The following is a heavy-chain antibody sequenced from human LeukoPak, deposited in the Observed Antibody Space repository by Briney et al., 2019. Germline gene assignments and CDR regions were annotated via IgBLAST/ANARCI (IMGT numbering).Heavy chain of an antibody. J-gene: IGHJ4*02. Sequence: PGGSLRLSCAASGFTFSSYSMNWVRQAPGKGLEWVSYISSSSSTIYYADSVKGRFTISRDNAKNSLYLQMNSLRAEDTAVYYCARGGGYSYGNFDYWGQGTLVTVSS. V-gene: IGHV3-48*04. CDR1: GFTFSSYS. D-gene: IGHD5-18*01. CDR2: ISSSSSTI. CDR3: ARGGGYSYGNFDY.